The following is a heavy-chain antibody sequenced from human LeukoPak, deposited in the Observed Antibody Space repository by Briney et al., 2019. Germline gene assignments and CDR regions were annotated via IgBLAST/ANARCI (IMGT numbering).Heavy chain of an antibody. CDR3: ARDDQYSDAFDI. V-gene: IGHV3-53*01. D-gene: IGHD2-21*01. CDR1: GFTVSSNY. CDR2: IYSGGST. Sequence: GGSLRLSCAASGFTVSSNYMSWVRQAPGKGLEWVSVIYSGGSTYYADSVKGRFTISRDNSKNTLYLQMNSLRAEDTAVYYCARDDQYSDAFDIWGQGTMVTVSS. J-gene: IGHJ3*02.